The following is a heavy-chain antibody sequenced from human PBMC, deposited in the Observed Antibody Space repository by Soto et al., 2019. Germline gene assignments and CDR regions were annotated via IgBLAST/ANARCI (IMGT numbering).Heavy chain of an antibody. CDR2: ISGSGGST. D-gene: IGHD3-10*01. V-gene: IGHV3-23*01. CDR3: AKYITMVRGVIIEAFDI. J-gene: IGHJ3*02. Sequence: PGGSLRLCCGASGFTFSSYAMSWVRQAPGKGLEWVSAISGSGGSTYYADSVKGRFTISRDNSKNTLYLQMNSLRAEDTAVYYCAKYITMVRGVIIEAFDIWGQGTMVTVSS. CDR1: GFTFSSYA.